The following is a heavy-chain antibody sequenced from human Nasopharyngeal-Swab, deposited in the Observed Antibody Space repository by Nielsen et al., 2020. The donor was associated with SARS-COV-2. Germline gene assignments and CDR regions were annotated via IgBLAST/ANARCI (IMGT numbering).Heavy chain of an antibody. Sequence: GESLKISCAASGFTFSDYYMSWIRQAPGKGLEWVSYISSSSSYTNYADPVKGRFTISRDNAKNSLYLQMNSLRAEDTAVYYCARVAWDIVVVVAAGAPDYWGQGTLVTVSS. CDR2: ISSSSSYT. CDR3: ARVAWDIVVVVAAGAPDY. V-gene: IGHV3-11*05. CDR1: GFTFSDYY. D-gene: IGHD2-15*01. J-gene: IGHJ4*02.